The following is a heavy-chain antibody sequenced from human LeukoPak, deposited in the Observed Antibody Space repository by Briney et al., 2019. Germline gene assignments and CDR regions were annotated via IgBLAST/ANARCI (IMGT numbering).Heavy chain of an antibody. CDR1: GGAFSGYD. Sequence: SETLSLTCGVYGGAFSGYDWSWIRQPPGRGRGGIGEINQSGRTNNTPSLNSRVTISVDTTKNQFSLQRSSVTAPATGLYYCATKYSVAVPANPPYFHQWGQGPLVSVSS. J-gene: IGHJ4*01. CDR2: INQSGRT. CDR3: ATKYSVAVPANPPYFHQ. V-gene: IGHV4-34*01. D-gene: IGHD6-19*01.